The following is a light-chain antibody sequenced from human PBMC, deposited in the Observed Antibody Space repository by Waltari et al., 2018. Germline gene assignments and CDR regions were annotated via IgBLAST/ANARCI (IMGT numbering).Light chain of an antibody. CDR3: QQYYTTPYT. CDR1: QSVLYNSNNKNY. Sequence: DIVMTQSPDSLAVSVGERATINCKSSQSVLYNSNNKNYLAWFQQKPGQPPKLLIYWASTRESGVPDRFSGSGSGTEFTLTISSLQAEDVAVYYCQQYYTTPYTFGQGTKLEIK. V-gene: IGKV4-1*01. J-gene: IGKJ2*01. CDR2: WAS.